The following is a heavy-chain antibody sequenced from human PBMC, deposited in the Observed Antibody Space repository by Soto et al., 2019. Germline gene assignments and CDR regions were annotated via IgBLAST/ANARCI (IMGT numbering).Heavy chain of an antibody. D-gene: IGHD3-16*01. V-gene: IGHV1-18*01. J-gene: IGHJ4*02. CDR1: GYTCTTYG. Sequence: QVPLVQSGGEVKKPGASVKVSCKTSGYTCTTYGISWVRQAPGQGLEWVGWISAYSGKTHYAQKFQRKVTMTTDTSTNPAYRELRSLRSDDTAVYYCARDPYLGDHQYWGQGTLVTVSS. CDR2: ISAYSGKT. CDR3: ARDPYLGDHQY.